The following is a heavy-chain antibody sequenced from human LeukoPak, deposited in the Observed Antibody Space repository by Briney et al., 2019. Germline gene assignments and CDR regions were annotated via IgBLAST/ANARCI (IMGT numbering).Heavy chain of an antibody. CDR2: INPSGGST. D-gene: IGHD3-22*01. Sequence: GASVKVSCKASGYTFTTYYMHWVRQAPGQGLEWMGIINPSGGSTSYAQKFQGRVTMTRDMSTSTVYMELSSLRSEDTAVYYCARDRGTMIVVVPQPAFDIWGQGTMVTVSS. V-gene: IGHV1-46*01. CDR1: GYTFTTYY. CDR3: ARDRGTMIVVVPQPAFDI. J-gene: IGHJ3*02.